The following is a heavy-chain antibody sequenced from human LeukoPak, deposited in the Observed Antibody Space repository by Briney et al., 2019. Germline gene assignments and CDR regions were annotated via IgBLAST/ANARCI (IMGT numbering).Heavy chain of an antibody. Sequence: SGGSLRLSCAASGFTFSSYAMSWVHQAPGKGLEWVSTISGSGDTTYYADSVKGRFTISRDNSKNTLYLQMNSLRDEDTAVYYCARGLRPGEYWGQGTLVTVSS. CDR2: ISGSGDTT. D-gene: IGHD3-16*01. CDR1: GFTFSSYA. CDR3: ARGLRPGEY. J-gene: IGHJ4*02. V-gene: IGHV3-23*01.